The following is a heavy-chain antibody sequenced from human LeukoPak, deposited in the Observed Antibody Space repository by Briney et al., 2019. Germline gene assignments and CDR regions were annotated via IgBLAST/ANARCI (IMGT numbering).Heavy chain of an antibody. CDR1: GFTFSSYS. V-gene: IGHV3-21*01. J-gene: IGHJ6*03. CDR3: ASASGYYGYYYYYYMDV. CDR2: ISSSSSYI. Sequence: GGSLRLSCAASGFTFSSYSMNWVRQAPGKGLEWVSSISSSSSYIYYADSVKGRFTISRDNAKNSLYLQMNSLRAEDTAVYYCASASGYYGYYYYYYMDVWGKGTTVTISS. D-gene: IGHD3-22*01.